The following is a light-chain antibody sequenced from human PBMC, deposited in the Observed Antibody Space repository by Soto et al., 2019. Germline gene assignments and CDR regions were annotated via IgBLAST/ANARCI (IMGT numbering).Light chain of an antibody. CDR1: QSVSSSY. CDR2: GAS. J-gene: IGKJ1*01. V-gene: IGKV3-20*01. CDR3: QQFGTSPKT. Sequence: EIVLTQSPGTLSLSPGERATLSCRASQSVSSSYLAWYQQKPGQAPRLIIYGASSRETGIPDRFSGSGAGTDFTLTISRLEPEDFEVYYCQQFGTSPKTFGQGTKVDIK.